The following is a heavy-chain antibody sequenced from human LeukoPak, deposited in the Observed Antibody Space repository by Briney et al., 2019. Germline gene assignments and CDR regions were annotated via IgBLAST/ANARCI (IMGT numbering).Heavy chain of an antibody. Sequence: ASVKVSRKASGYTFTGYYMHWVRQAPGQGLEWMGWINPNSGGTNYAQKLQGRVTMTTDTSTSTAYMELRSLRSDDTAVYYCAREGYSSGWSADYWGQGTLVTVSS. D-gene: IGHD6-19*01. CDR3: AREGYSSGWSADY. V-gene: IGHV1-2*02. CDR1: GYTFTGYY. CDR2: INPNSGGT. J-gene: IGHJ4*02.